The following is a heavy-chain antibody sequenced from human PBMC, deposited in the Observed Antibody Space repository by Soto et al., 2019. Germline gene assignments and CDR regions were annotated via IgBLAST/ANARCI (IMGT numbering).Heavy chain of an antibody. CDR2: INPSGGST. CDR3: ARGFRQQLVRGNYYGMDV. Sequence: ASVKVSCKASVYTFTSYYMHWVRQAPGQGLEWMGIINPSGGSTSYAQKFQGRVTMTRDTSTSTVYMELSSLRSEDTAVYYCARGFRQQLVRGNYYGMDVWGQGTTVPVSS. V-gene: IGHV1-46*01. J-gene: IGHJ6*02. D-gene: IGHD6-13*01. CDR1: VYTFTSYY.